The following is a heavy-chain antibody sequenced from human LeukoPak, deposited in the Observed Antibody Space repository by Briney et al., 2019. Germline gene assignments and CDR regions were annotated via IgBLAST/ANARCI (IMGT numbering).Heavy chain of an antibody. J-gene: IGHJ4*02. V-gene: IGHV1-46*01. CDR2: IRPGDGDT. D-gene: IGHD1-26*01. Sequence: ASVKVSCKASGHSFTKYYIHWVRQAPGQGLEWMGIIRPGDGDTTNAQKFQGRVTMTRDTSTSTVYMQLSSLTSEDTAVYYCAREVGSTDHWGQGTLVTVSS. CDR1: GHSFTKYY. CDR3: AREVGSTDH.